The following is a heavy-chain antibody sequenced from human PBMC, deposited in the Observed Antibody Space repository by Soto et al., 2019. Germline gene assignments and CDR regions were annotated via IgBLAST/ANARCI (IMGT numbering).Heavy chain of an antibody. J-gene: IGHJ4*02. CDR2: IYWDNDR. CDR1: GFSLTTSGGG. CDR3: AHMAYDFWNDYYWNYFDY. V-gene: IGHV2-5*02. D-gene: IGHD3-3*01. Sequence: QITLKESGPALVEPTQTLTLTCTFSGFSLTTSGGGVGWIRQSPGKALEWLAVIYWDNDRRYSPPLETRLTITKNLSKNQVVLTMTNVDPLDTATYYCAHMAYDFWNDYYWNYFDYWGQGTLVTVSS.